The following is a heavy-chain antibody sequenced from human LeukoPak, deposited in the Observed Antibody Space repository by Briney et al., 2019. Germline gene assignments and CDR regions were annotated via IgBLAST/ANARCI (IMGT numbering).Heavy chain of an antibody. CDR2: ISGSGGST. Sequence: GGSLRLSCAASGFTFSSYAMSWVRQAPGKGLEWVSGISGSGGSTYYADSVKGRFTISRDNSKTLYLQMSSLRAEDTAVYYCVREMATITYAFDIWGQGTMVTVSS. V-gene: IGHV3-23*01. D-gene: IGHD5-24*01. CDR1: GFTFSSYA. CDR3: VREMATITYAFDI. J-gene: IGHJ3*02.